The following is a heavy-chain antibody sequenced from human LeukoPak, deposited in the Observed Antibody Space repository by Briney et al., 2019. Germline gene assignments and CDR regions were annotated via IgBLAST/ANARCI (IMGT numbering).Heavy chain of an antibody. CDR1: GFTFSDHY. CDR3: ASGSSSSWEFDY. D-gene: IGHD6-13*01. V-gene: IGHV3-72*01. CDR2: TRNKANSYTT. J-gene: IGHJ4*02. Sequence: GGSLRLSCAASGFTFSDHYMDWVRQAPGKGLEWVGRTRNKANSYTTEYAASVEGRFTISRDDSKNSLYLQMNSLKTEDTAVYYCASGSSSSWEFDYWGQGTLVTVSS.